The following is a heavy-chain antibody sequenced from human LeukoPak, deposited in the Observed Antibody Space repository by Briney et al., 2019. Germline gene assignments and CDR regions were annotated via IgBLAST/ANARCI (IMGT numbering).Heavy chain of an antibody. CDR3: ARRGSSWYWYFDY. J-gene: IGHJ4*02. CDR2: IYYSGST. D-gene: IGHD6-13*01. CDR1: GGSISNSYY. V-gene: IGHV4-39*01. Sequence: PSETLSLTYTVSGGSISNSYYWGWIRQPPGKGLEWIGSIYYSGSTYYNPSLKSRVTISVDTSKNQFSLKLSSVTAADTAVYYCARRGSSWYWYFDYWGQGTLVTVSS.